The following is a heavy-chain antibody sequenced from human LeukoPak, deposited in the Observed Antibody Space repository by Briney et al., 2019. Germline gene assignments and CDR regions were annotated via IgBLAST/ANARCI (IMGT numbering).Heavy chain of an antibody. CDR2: IYHSGST. Sequence: SGTLSLTCAVSGGSISSTKWWSWVRQPPGKGLEWIGEIYHSGSTNYNPSLKSRVTISVDTSKNQFSLKLSSVTAADTAVYYCARRSPDNSGYYLFDYWGQGTLVTASS. D-gene: IGHD3-22*01. J-gene: IGHJ4*02. V-gene: IGHV4-4*02. CDR1: GGSISSTKW. CDR3: ARRSPDNSGYYLFDY.